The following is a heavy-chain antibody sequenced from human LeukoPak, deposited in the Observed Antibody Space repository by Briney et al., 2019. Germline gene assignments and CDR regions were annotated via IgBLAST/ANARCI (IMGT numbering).Heavy chain of an antibody. Sequence: ETLSLTCTVSGYSISSGYYWGWVRQAPGKGLEWVSIIYSGGTTYYADSVKGRFTISRDNSKNTLYLQMNSLRTEDTAMYYCARAPTVTTIFDSWGQGTLVTVSS. J-gene: IGHJ4*02. D-gene: IGHD4-17*01. CDR1: GYSISSGYY. CDR2: IYSGGTT. V-gene: IGHV3-66*01. CDR3: ARAPTVTTIFDS.